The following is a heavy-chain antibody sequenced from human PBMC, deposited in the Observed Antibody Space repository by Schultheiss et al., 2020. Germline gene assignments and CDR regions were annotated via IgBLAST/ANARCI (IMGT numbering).Heavy chain of an antibody. D-gene: IGHD3-16*02. V-gene: IGHV3-23*01. CDR3: AKGFLMITFGGVIDQ. Sequence: GGSLRLSCAASGFTFSSYAMSWVRQAPGKGLEWVSAISGSGGSTYYADSVKGRFTISRDNSKNTLYLQMNSLRAEDTAVYYCAKGFLMITFGGVIDQGGQGTLVTVSS. CDR2: ISGSGGST. J-gene: IGHJ4*02. CDR1: GFTFSSYA.